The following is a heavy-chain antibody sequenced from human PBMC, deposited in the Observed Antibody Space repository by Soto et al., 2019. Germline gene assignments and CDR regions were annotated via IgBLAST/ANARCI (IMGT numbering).Heavy chain of an antibody. J-gene: IGHJ5*02. CDR2: TSLDGVT. V-gene: IGHV4-4*02. CDR1: SGSIDNVSW. CDR3: GTNGDCTLRGCIVSWFDP. Sequence: QVQLQESGPRLVKPSGTLSLTCAVSSGSIDNVSWWCWVRQSPGKGLEWIGETSLDGVTNYNPSLEGRFTISIDKSNNQFYLDLISVTAADTAMYYCGTNGDCTLRGCIVSWFDPRDPGTLVTVSS. D-gene: IGHD2-8*01.